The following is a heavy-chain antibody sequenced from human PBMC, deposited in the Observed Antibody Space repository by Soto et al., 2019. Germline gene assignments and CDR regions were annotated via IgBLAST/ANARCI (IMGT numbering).Heavy chain of an antibody. D-gene: IGHD6-13*01. CDR2: INHSGST. V-gene: IGHV4-34*01. Sequence: SETLSLTCAVYGGSFSGYYWSWIRQPPGKGLEWIGEINHSGSTNYNPSLKSRVTISVDTSKNQFSLKLSSVTAADTAVYYCAARYSSSWYVTLGFDYWGQGTLVNVS. CDR1: GGSFSGYY. CDR3: AARYSSSWYVTLGFDY. J-gene: IGHJ4*02.